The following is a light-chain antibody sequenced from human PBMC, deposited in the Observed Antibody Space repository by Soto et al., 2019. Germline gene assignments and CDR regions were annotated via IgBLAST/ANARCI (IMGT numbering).Light chain of an antibody. CDR1: QSAGTS. Sequence: EIVLTQSPATLSLSLGERATFSCKASQSAGTSLAWFQQKPGQAPRLLIYDASVRATGIPARFSGSGSGTDFTLTISRLQPEDIAMYYCQQSSNWPPWTFGRGTRVEI. CDR3: QQSSNWPPWT. J-gene: IGKJ1*01. V-gene: IGKV3-11*01. CDR2: DAS.